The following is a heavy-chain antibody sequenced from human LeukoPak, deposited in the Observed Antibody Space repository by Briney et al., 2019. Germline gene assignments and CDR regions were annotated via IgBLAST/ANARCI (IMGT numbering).Heavy chain of an antibody. CDR3: AKDGPGSYYTYYYYYYMDV. CDR1: GFTFSSYG. J-gene: IGHJ6*03. CDR2: IRYDGSDK. D-gene: IGHD3-10*01. Sequence: PGGSLRLSCAASGFTFSSYGMHWVRQAPGKGLEWVAFIRYDGSDKYYADSVKGRFILSRDNSRNTLSLEMNSLRAEDTAVYYCAKDGPGSYYTYYYYYYMDVWGKGTTVTISS. V-gene: IGHV3-30*02.